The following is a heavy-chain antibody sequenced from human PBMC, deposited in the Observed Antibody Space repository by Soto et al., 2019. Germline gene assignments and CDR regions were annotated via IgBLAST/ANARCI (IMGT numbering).Heavy chain of an antibody. CDR2: INDRSNYI. J-gene: IGHJ4*02. V-gene: IGHV3-21*04. CDR1: GFSFSKYS. Sequence: GGSLRLSCAASGFSFSKYSMNWVRQAPGKGLEWVSSINDRSNYIYYADSVKGRFTISRDNSKNTLYLQMNSLRAEDTAVYYCAKSPWSYDSSGYYYYFDYWGQGTLVTVS. D-gene: IGHD3-22*01. CDR3: AKSPWSYDSSGYYYYFDY.